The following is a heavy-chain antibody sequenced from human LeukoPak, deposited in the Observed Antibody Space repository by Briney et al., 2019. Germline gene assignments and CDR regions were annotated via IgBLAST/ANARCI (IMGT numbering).Heavy chain of an antibody. D-gene: IGHD1-26*01. J-gene: IGHJ4*02. CDR1: GGSISSCY. CDR2: IYYSGST. CDR3: ARLASGSYGPLTPFDY. Sequence: SETLSLTCTVSGGSISSCYWSWIRQPPGKGLEWIGDIYYSGSTNYNPSLKSRVTISVDTSKNQSSLRLSSVTAADTAVYYSARLASGSYGPLTPFDYWGQGTLVTVSS. V-gene: IGHV4-59*08.